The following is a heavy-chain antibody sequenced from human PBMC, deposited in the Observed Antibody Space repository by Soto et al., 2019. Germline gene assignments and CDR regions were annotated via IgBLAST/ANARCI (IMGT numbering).Heavy chain of an antibody. CDR2: ISYDGSNK. V-gene: IGHV3-30*03. Sequence: QVQLVESGGGVVQPGRSLRLSCAASGFTFSSYGMHWVRQAPGKGLEWVAVISYDGSNKYYADSVKGRFTISRDNSKKTLYLKMNSLRAEDTAVYYCAQSWGYNAALDYWGQGTLVTVSS. CDR3: AQSWGYNAALDY. CDR1: GFTFSSYG. J-gene: IGHJ4*02. D-gene: IGHD3-10*01.